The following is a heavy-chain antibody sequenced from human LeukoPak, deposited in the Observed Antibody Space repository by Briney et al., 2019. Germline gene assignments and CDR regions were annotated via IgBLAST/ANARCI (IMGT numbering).Heavy chain of an antibody. CDR3: AKVPTSFYTASWGFDN. V-gene: IGHV3-23*01. Sequence: GGSLRLSCAASGFTFSSYAMSWVRQAPGKGLEWVSAISGSESSTYYADSARGRFTISRDNSKNTLYLQMNSLRSEDTAVYYCAKVPTSFYTASWGFDNWGQGTLVTVSS. CDR1: GFTFSSYA. J-gene: IGHJ4*02. CDR2: ISGSESST. D-gene: IGHD5-18*01.